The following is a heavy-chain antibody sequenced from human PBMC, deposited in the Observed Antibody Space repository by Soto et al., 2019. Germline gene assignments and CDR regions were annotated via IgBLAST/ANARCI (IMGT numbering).Heavy chain of an antibody. V-gene: IGHV4-31*03. CDR1: GGSMSSKGYY. CDR2: IYYSGSI. J-gene: IGHJ4*02. D-gene: IGHD2-2*01. CDR3: AGGFCSTPNCPGRDFDY. Sequence: QVQLQESGPGLVKPSQTLSLSCTVSGGSMSSKGYYWSWIRQHPGKGLEWIGYIYYSGSIYYNPSLESRVTLSVDTSENRLSLRLNSVTAADTAVYYCAGGFCSTPNCPGRDFDYWGQGTLVTVSS.